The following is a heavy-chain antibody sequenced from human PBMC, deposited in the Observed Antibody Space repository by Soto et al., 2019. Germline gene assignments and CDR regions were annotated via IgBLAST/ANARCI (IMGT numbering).Heavy chain of an antibody. V-gene: IGHV4-4*02. D-gene: IGHD5-12*01. CDR1: GGSISSINW. J-gene: IGHJ6*02. CDR2: IYHSGST. Sequence: QVQLQESGPGLVKPSGTLSLTCAVSGGSISSINWWSWVRQPPGKGLMWIGEIYHSGSTTYNPSLKSRVTISVDKSKNQFSLKLKSVTAADTAIYYCARGGGPDIAYGMDVWGQGTTVIVSS. CDR3: ARGGGPDIAYGMDV.